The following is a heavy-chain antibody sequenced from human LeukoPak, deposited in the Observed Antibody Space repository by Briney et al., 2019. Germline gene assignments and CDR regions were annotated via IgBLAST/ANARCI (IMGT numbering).Heavy chain of an antibody. D-gene: IGHD3-22*01. CDR3: ARWGSIDSSGPPSESIDY. J-gene: IGHJ4*02. CDR1: GGSISSGDYY. Sequence: SETLSLTCTVSGGSISSGDYYWSWIRQPPGKGLEWIGYIYYSGSTYYNPSLKSRVTISVDTSKNQFSLKLSSVTAADTAVYYCARWGSIDSSGPPSESIDYWGQGTLVTVSS. V-gene: IGHV4-30-4*08. CDR2: IYYSGST.